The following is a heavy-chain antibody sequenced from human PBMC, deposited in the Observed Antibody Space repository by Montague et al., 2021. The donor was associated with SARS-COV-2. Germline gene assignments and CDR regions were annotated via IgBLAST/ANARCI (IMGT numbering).Heavy chain of an antibody. CDR1: GFSLSTSGMR. CDR3: ARSYYDILTAYYTPFDY. V-gene: IGHV2-70*04. CDR2: IDWDDDK. D-gene: IGHD3-9*01. Sequence: PALVKPTQTLTLTCTFSGFSLSTSGMRASWIRQPPGKALEWLARIDWDDDKFYSTSLKTRLTISKDTSKNQVVLTMTSMDLVDTATYYCARSYYDILTAYYTPFDYWGQGTLVTVSS. J-gene: IGHJ4*02.